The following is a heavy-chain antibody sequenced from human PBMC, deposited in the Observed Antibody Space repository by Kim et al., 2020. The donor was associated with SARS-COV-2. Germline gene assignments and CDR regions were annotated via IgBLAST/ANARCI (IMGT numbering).Heavy chain of an antibody. J-gene: IGHJ5*02. D-gene: IGHD3-22*01. V-gene: IGHV1-69*13. CDR3: ARVAPTDYYDSSGFPVVGWFDP. CDR2: IIPIFGTA. Sequence: SVKVSCKASGGTFSSYAISWVRQAPGQGLEWMGGIIPIFGTANYAQKFQGRVTITADESTSTAYMELSSLRSEDTAVYYCARVAPTDYYDSSGFPVVGWFDPWGQGTLVTVSS. CDR1: GGTFSSYA.